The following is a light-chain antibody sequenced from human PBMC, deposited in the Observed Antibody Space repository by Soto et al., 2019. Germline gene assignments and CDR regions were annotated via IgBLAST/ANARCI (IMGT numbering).Light chain of an antibody. CDR1: SSDVGGYNY. CDR3: SSYTSSTTPYV. V-gene: IGLV2-14*01. Sequence: QSALTQPASVSGSPGQSITMSCTGTSSDVGGYNYVSWYQQHPGKAPKLMIYEVNNRPSGVSNRFSGSKSGNTASLTISGLQAEDEADYYCSSYTSSTTPYVFGTGTKLTVL. CDR2: EVN. J-gene: IGLJ1*01.